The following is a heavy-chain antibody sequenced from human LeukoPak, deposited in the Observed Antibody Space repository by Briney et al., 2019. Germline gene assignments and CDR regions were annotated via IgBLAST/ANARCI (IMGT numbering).Heavy chain of an antibody. Sequence: SETLSLTCTVSGGSISSYYWSWIRQHPGKGLEWIGYIYYSGSTYYNPSLKSRVTISVDTSKNQFSLKLSSVTAADTAVYYCARQRYSGYDSLDYWGQGTLVTVSS. CDR3: ARQRYSGYDSLDY. J-gene: IGHJ4*02. D-gene: IGHD5-12*01. V-gene: IGHV4-59*06. CDR2: IYYSGST. CDR1: GGSISSYY.